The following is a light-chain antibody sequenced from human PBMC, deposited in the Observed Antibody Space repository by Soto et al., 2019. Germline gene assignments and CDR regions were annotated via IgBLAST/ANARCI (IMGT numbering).Light chain of an antibody. CDR2: DAS. J-gene: IGKJ5*01. CDR3: QQRSNWPIT. Sequence: DTVLTKSPATLASSPGERATLSCRASQSVSSDLAWYQHKPGQAPRLLIYDASNRATGIPARFSGSGSGTDFTLTISSLEPEDFAVYYCQQRSNWPITFGQGTRLEIK. V-gene: IGKV3-11*01. CDR1: QSVSSD.